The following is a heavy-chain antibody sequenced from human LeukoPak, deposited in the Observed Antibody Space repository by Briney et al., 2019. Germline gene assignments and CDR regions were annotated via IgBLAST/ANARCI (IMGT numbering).Heavy chain of an antibody. CDR3: ARDYDFWSGMGDY. CDR1: GGSISSGSYY. J-gene: IGHJ4*02. CDR2: IYTSGCT. D-gene: IGHD3-3*01. V-gene: IGHV4-61*02. Sequence: SQTLSLTCTGSGGSISSGSYYWRWIRQPAGKGLEWIGRIYTSGCTNYHPSLKSRVTISIDTSKNQFSLKLSSVTAADTAVYYCARDYDFWSGMGDYWGQGTLVTVSS.